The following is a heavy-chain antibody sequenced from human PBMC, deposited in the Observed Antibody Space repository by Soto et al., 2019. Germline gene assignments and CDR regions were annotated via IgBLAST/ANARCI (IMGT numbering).Heavy chain of an antibody. J-gene: IGHJ3*02. D-gene: IGHD6-6*01. V-gene: IGHV3-74*01. CDR3: ARQIAAQYHDAFDI. Sequence: GGSLRLSCAASGFTFSSYWMHWVRQAPGKGLVWVSRINRDGSSTSYADSVKGRFTISRDNAKNTLYLQMNSLRAEDTAVYYCARQIAAQYHDAFDIWGQGTMVTVSS. CDR1: GFTFSSYW. CDR2: INRDGSST.